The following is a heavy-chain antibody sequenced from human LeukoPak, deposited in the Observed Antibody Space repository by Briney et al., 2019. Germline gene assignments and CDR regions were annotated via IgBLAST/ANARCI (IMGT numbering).Heavy chain of an antibody. V-gene: IGHV4-34*01. CDR3: ARTGSGWYRPFDP. CDR2: INHSGST. CDR1: GGSFSGYY. Sequence: SEILSLTCAVYGGSFSGYYWSWIRQPPGKGLEWIGEINHSGSTNYNPSLKSRVTISVDTSKNQFSLKLSSVTAADTAVYYCARTGSGWYRPFDPWGQGTLVTVSS. D-gene: IGHD6-19*01. J-gene: IGHJ5*02.